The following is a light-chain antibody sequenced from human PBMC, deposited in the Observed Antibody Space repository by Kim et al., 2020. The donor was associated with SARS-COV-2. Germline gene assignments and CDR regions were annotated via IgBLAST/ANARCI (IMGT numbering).Light chain of an antibody. J-gene: IGLJ3*02. CDR2: YDS. Sequence: PEKTAGITGGGRHVGSISVHWYQQKRGPGTVLVIYYDSDRPSGIPERLSGSNAGNTATLTLSRVEAGDEADYYCQVWDSSSDHPVFGGGTKLTVL. CDR1: HVGSIS. V-gene: IGLV3-21*04. CDR3: QVWDSSSDHPV.